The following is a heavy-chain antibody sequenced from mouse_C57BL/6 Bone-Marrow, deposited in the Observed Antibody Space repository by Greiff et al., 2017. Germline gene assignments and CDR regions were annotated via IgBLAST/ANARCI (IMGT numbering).Heavy chain of an antibody. CDR3: ALLRFGYYFDY. Sequence: QVQLQQPGAELVKPGASVKLSCKASGYTFTSYWMHWVKQRPGQGLEWIGMIHPNSGSTNYNQKFKSKATLTVDKSSSTAYMQLSSLTSEDSAVYYCALLRFGYYFDYCGQGTTLTVTS. CDR2: IHPNSGST. J-gene: IGHJ2*01. V-gene: IGHV1-64*01. D-gene: IGHD1-1*01. CDR1: GYTFTSYW.